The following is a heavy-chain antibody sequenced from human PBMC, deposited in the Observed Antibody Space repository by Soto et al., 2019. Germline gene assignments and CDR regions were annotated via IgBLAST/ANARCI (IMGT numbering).Heavy chain of an antibody. CDR3: AKGKESTAADYYYALDV. Sequence: GGSLRLSCAAPGFTFSSYEMNWVRQAPGKGLEWVSYISSSGSTVNYADSVKGRFTISRDNTQNSLYLQMNSQGAEDTAVYYCAKGKESTAADYYYALDVWGQGXTVTVSS. CDR2: ISSSGSTV. J-gene: IGHJ6*02. CDR1: GFTFSSYE. V-gene: IGHV3-48*03. D-gene: IGHD1-1*01.